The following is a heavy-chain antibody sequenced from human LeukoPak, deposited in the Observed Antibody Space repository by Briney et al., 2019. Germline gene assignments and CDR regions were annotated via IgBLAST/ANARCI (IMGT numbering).Heavy chain of an antibody. V-gene: IGHV4-34*01. CDR2: INHSGST. J-gene: IGHJ3*02. D-gene: IGHD4-23*01. CDR3: ARGGVVTRERDDAFDI. CDR1: GGSFSGYY. Sequence: PSETLSLTCAVYGGSFSGYYWSWIRQPPGKGLEWIGEINHSGSTNYNPSLKSRVTISVDTSKNQFSLKLSSVTAADTAVYYCARGGVVTRERDDAFDIWGQGTMVTVSS.